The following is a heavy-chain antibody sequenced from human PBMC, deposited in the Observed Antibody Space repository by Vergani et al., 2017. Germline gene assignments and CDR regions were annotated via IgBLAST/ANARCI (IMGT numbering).Heavy chain of an antibody. J-gene: IGHJ6*02. CDR1: GFTFSSYS. CDR3: ARDKPPPRLLWLMDV. CDR2: ISSSGSTI. V-gene: IGHV3-21*01. Sequence: EVQLVESGGGLVKPGGSLRLSCAASGFTFSSYSMNWVRQAPGKGLEWVSSISSSGSTIYYADSVKGRFTISRDNAKNSLYLQMNSLRAEDTAVYYCARDKPPPRLLWLMDVWGQGTTVTVSS. D-gene: IGHD3-10*01.